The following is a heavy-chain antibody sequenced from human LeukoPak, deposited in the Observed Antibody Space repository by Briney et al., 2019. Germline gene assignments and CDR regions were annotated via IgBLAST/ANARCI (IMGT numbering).Heavy chain of an antibody. CDR2: IYYSGST. V-gene: IGHV4-59*01. Sequence: TSETLSLTCTVSGGSISSYYWSWIRQPPGKGLEWIGYIYYSGSTNYNPSLKSRVTISVDTSGNQFSLKLSSVTAADTAVYYCASGYCGGACQLGGVDMWGQGTMVTVSS. CDR1: GGSISSYY. J-gene: IGHJ3*02. D-gene: IGHD2-21*02. CDR3: ASGYCGGACQLGGVDM.